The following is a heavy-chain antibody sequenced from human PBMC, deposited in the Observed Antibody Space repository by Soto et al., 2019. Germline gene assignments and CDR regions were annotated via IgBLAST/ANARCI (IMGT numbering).Heavy chain of an antibody. CDR2: INPNIGAA. D-gene: IGHD3-9*01. CDR1: GYTFTGYY. CDR3: AREYLYYDILTGPLDP. Sequence: GASVKVSCKASGYTFTGYYMHWVRPAPGQGLEWMGGINPNIGAANYAQKFQGRVTITRDKSTSTAYMELSSLRSEDTAVYYCAREYLYYDILTGPLDPWGQGTLVTVS. J-gene: IGHJ5*02. V-gene: IGHV1-2*02.